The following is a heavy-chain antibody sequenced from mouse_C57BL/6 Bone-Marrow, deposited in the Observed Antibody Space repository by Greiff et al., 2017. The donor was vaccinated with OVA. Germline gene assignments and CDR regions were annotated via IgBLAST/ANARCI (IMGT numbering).Heavy chain of an antibody. CDR3: ARRLGLYAMDY. J-gene: IGHJ4*01. V-gene: IGHV5-12*01. D-gene: IGHD3-3*01. CDR2: ISNGGGST. CDR1: GFTFSDYY. Sequence: EVQRVESGGGLVQPGGSLKLSCAASGFTFSDYYMYWVRQTPEKRLEWVAYISNGGGSTYYPDTVKGRFTISRDNAKNTLYLQMSRLKSEDTAMYYCARRLGLYAMDYWGQGTSVTVSS.